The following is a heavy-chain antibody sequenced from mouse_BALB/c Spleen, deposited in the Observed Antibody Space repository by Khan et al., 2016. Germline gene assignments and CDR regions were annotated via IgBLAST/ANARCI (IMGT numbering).Heavy chain of an antibody. J-gene: IGHJ4*01. CDR1: GISITTGNYR. CDR2: IYYSGTI. D-gene: IGHD2-1*01. V-gene: IGHV3-5*02. CDR3: SRDDGNFYYAMDY. Sequence: EVQLQESGPGLVKPSQTVSLTCTVTGISITTGNYRWSWIRQFPENKLEWIGYIYYSGTITYNPSLTSRTTITRDTSKNQFFLEMNSLTAEDTATYYCSRDDGNFYYAMDYWGQGTSVTVSS.